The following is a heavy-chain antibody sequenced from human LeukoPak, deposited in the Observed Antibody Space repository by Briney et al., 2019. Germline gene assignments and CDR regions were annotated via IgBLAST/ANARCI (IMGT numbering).Heavy chain of an antibody. CDR2: IWYDGSNK. CDR3: AREGSGEYQHYFDY. CDR1: GFTFSSYG. Sequence: GGSLRLSCAASGFTFSSYGMHWVRQAPVKGLEWVAVIWYDGSNKYYADSVKGRFTISRDNSKNTLYLQMNSLRAEDTAVYYCAREGSGEYQHYFDYWGQGTLVTVSS. D-gene: IGHD2-2*01. V-gene: IGHV3-33*01. J-gene: IGHJ4*02.